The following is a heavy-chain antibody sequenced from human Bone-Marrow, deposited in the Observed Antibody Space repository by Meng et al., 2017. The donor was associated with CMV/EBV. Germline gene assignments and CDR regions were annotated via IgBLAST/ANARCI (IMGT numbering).Heavy chain of an antibody. V-gene: IGHV1-69*02. Sequence: SGGTFRSYTISWVRQAPGQGREWMGRIIPILGIANYAQKFQGRVTITADKSTSTASMELSSLRSEDTAVYYCARGYYDSSGYYPWDYWGQGTLVTVSS. CDR3: ARGYYDSSGYYPWDY. CDR2: IIPILGIA. J-gene: IGHJ4*02. D-gene: IGHD3-22*01. CDR1: GGTFRSYT.